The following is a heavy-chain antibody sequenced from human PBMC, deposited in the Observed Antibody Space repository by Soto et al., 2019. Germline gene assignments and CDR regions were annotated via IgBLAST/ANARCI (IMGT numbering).Heavy chain of an antibody. Sequence: GGSLRLSCAVAGFTVSSTCMNWVRQAPGKGLEWVSVISTGGTTDYSASVKGRFTISRDTSNNTLYLQMNNLRAEDTALYYCAREERRRSGGAFDLWGQGTVVTVSS. V-gene: IGHV3-53*01. CDR1: GFTVSSTC. J-gene: IGHJ3*01. D-gene: IGHD5-12*01. CDR3: AREERRRSGGAFDL. CDR2: ISTGGTT.